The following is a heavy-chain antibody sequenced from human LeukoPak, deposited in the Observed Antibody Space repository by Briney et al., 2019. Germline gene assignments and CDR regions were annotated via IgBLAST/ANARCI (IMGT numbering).Heavy chain of an antibody. CDR3: ARGLWQQMIQGYDY. Sequence: PGGSLRLSCAASGFTVSRNYMSWVRQVPGKGLEWVSVIYGDGSTYYADSVKGRFAISRDNSKNTLYLQMNSLRAEDTAVYYCARGLWQQMIQGYDYWGQGTLVTVSS. CDR2: IYGDGST. CDR1: GFTVSRNY. D-gene: IGHD6-13*01. J-gene: IGHJ4*02. V-gene: IGHV3-66*01.